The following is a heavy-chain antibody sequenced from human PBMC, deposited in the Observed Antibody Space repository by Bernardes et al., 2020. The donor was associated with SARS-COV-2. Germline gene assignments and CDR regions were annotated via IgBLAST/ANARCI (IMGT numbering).Heavy chain of an antibody. V-gene: IGHV4-39*01. CDR1: GGSISSSSYY. Sequence: SETLSLTCTVSGGSISSSSYYWGWIRQPPGKGLEWIGSIYYSGSTYYNPSLKSRVTISVDTSKNQFSLKLSSVTAADTAVYYCARTQRWLQVGEDYWGQGTLVTVSS. CDR2: IYYSGST. D-gene: IGHD5-12*01. CDR3: ARTQRWLQVGEDY. J-gene: IGHJ4*02.